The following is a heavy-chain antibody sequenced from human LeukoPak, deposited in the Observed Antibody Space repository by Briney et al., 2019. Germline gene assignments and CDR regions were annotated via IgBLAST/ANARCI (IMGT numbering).Heavy chain of an antibody. V-gene: IGHV4-61*02. J-gene: IGHJ3*02. CDR2: IYTSGST. CDR3: ASTRGDFWSGYYTGMEVFDI. CDR1: GGSISSGSYY. Sequence: SQTLSLTCTVSGGSISSGSYYWSWIRQPAGKGLEWIGRIYTSGSTNYNPSLKSRVIISVDTSKNQFSLKLSSVTAADTAVYYCASTRGDFWSGYYTGMEVFDIWGQGTMVTVSS. D-gene: IGHD3-3*01.